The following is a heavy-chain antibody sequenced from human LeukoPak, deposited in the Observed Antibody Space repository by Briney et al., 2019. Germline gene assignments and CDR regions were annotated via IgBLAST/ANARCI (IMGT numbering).Heavy chain of an antibody. CDR1: GFTFSSYA. V-gene: IGHV3-23*01. CDR3: AKDRGGDWDAFDI. D-gene: IGHD2-21*02. J-gene: IGHJ3*02. CDR2: ISGSGGST. Sequence: GGSLRLSCAASGFTFSSYAMSWVRQAPGKGLEWVSAISGSGGSTYYADSVKGRFTISRDKSKNTLYLQMNSLRAEDTAVYYCAKDRGGDWDAFDIWGQGTMVTVSS.